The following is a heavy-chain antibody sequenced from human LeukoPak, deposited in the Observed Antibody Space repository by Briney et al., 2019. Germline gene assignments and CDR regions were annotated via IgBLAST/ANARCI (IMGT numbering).Heavy chain of an antibody. D-gene: IGHD6-13*01. V-gene: IGHV1-2*02. CDR3: ARPPGQGAAAGPLGGMDV. CDR1: GYTFTGYY. CDR2: INPNSGGT. Sequence: ASVKVSCKASGYTFTGYYMHWVRQAPGQGLEWMGWINPNSGGTNYAQKFQGRVTMTRDTSISTAYMELSRLRSDDTAVYYCARPPGQGAAAGPLGGMDVWGQGTTVTVSS. J-gene: IGHJ6*02.